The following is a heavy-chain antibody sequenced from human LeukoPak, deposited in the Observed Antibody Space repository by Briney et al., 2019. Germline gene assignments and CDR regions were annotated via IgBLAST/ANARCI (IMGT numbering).Heavy chain of an antibody. CDR3: ARDARSLTSNRYQCYMDV. CDR2: ISSDGGVK. CDR1: GFTFSSYS. Sequence: PGGSLRLSCAASGFTFSSYSMNWVRQAPGKGLEWVSYISSDGGVKYYADSVKGRFSISRNSAKSSLYLQMNSLRAEDTAVYYCARDARSLTSNRYQCYMDVWGTGTTVTVSS. D-gene: IGHD2-15*01. V-gene: IGHV3-48*01. J-gene: IGHJ6*03.